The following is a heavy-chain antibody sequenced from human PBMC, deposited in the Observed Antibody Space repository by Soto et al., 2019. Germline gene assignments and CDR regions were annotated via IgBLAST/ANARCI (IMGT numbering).Heavy chain of an antibody. Sequence: QVHLVQSGAEVKKPGASVKVSCKASGYTFTSYGISWVRQAPGQGLEWMGWINTYNGNTNYAQKLQGRVTMTTDTSTSTAYMELRRLRSDDTAVYYCARDQSVYYDSSGYGDYWGQGTLVTVSS. CDR2: INTYNGNT. V-gene: IGHV1-18*01. CDR3: ARDQSVYYDSSGYGDY. J-gene: IGHJ4*02. CDR1: GYTFTSYG. D-gene: IGHD3-22*01.